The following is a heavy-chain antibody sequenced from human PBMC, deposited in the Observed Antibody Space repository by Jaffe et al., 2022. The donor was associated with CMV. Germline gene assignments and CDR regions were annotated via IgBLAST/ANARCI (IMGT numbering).Heavy chain of an antibody. CDR2: IYYSGST. V-gene: IGHV4-31*03. CDR1: GGSISSGGYY. D-gene: IGHD2-2*01. J-gene: IGHJ5*02. CDR3: ARAGVPAATPWNWFDP. Sequence: QVQLQESGPGLVKPSQTLSLTCTVSGGSISSGGYYWSWIRQHPGKGLEWIGYIYYSGSTYYNPSLKSRVTISVDTSKNQFSLKLSSVTAADTAVYYCARAGVPAATPWNWFDPWGQGTLVTVSS.